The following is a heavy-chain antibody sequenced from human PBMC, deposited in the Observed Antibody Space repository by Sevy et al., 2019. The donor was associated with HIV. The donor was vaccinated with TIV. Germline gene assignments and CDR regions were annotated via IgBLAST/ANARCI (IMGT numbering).Heavy chain of an antibody. Sequence: GSLRLSCAASGFTVSSNYMSWVRQAPGKGLEWVSVIYSGGSTYYADSVKGRFTISRDNSKNTLYLQMNSLRAEDTAVYYCARDARLDYGGNSRYYYYYMDVWGKGTTVTVSS. D-gene: IGHD4-17*01. CDR2: IYSGGST. CDR3: ARDARLDYGGNSRYYYYYMDV. J-gene: IGHJ6*03. CDR1: GFTVSSNY. V-gene: IGHV3-53*01.